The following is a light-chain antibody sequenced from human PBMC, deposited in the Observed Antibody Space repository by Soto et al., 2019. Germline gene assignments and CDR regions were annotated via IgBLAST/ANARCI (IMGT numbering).Light chain of an antibody. CDR1: SSDVGGYNY. CDR2: DVS. V-gene: IGLV2-14*01. CDR3: SSYTSSSTVV. J-gene: IGLJ2*01. Sequence: QSALTQPASVSGSTGQSITISCTGSSSDVGGYNYVSWYQQHPGKAPKLMIYDVSNRPSGVSNNFSGSRSGNTASLTISGLQAEDESDYYCSSYTSSSTVVFGGGTKLTVL.